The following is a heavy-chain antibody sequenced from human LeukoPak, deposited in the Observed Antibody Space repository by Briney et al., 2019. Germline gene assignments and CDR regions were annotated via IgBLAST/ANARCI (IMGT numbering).Heavy chain of an antibody. V-gene: IGHV4-4*07. J-gene: IGHJ5*02. CDR2: IYTSGST. CDR3: ARAPSPYYDSTPGGFDP. CDR1: GDSISSYY. Sequence: PSETLSLTCAVSGDSISSYYWSWIRQPAGKGLEWIGRIYTSGSTNYNPSLKSRVTISVDKSKNQFSLKLSSVTAADTAMYYCARAPSPYYDSTPGGFDPWGQGTLVTVSS. D-gene: IGHD3-22*01.